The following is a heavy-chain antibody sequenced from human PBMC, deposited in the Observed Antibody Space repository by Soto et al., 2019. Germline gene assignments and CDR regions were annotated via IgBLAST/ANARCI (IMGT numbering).Heavy chain of an antibody. Sequence: PSETLSLTCAVYGGSFSGYYWSWIRQHPGKGLEWIGYIYYSGSTYYNPSLKSRVTISVDTSKNQFSLKLSSVTAADTAVYYCARVVRGSYYYYGMDVWGQGTTVTVSS. CDR3: ARVVRGSYYYYGMDV. D-gene: IGHD3-10*01. V-gene: IGHV4-31*11. CDR1: GGSFSGYY. J-gene: IGHJ6*02. CDR2: IYYSGST.